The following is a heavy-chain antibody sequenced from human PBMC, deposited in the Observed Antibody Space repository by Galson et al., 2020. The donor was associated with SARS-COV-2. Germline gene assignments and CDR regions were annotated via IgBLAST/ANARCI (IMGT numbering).Heavy chain of an antibody. J-gene: IGHJ3*01. CDR3: AKNYDGIGYYLWVGGAFDF. V-gene: IGHV4-39*01. CDR1: GGSISSSSDY. D-gene: IGHD3-22*01. CDR2: VYYSGST. Sequence: SQTLSLTCSVSGGSISSSSDYWGWIRQSPGKGLEWIGSVYYSGSTYYHPSLKSRVTISVDASKNQFSLMLSSVTAADTAMYYCAKNYDGIGYYLWVGGAFDFWGQGTLVTVS.